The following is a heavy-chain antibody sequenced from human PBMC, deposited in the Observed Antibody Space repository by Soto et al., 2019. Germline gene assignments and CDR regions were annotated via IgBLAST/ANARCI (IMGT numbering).Heavy chain of an antibody. CDR3: ARMYYYGSGRPHKYYYYYMDV. Sequence: GGSLRLSCAASGFTVSSNYMSWVRQAPGKGLEWVSVIYSGGSTYYADSVKGRFTISRDNSKNTLYLQMNSLRAEDTAVYYCARMYYYGSGRPHKYYYYYMDVWGKGTTVTVSS. CDR2: IYSGGST. J-gene: IGHJ6*03. V-gene: IGHV3-66*01. CDR1: GFTVSSNY. D-gene: IGHD3-10*01.